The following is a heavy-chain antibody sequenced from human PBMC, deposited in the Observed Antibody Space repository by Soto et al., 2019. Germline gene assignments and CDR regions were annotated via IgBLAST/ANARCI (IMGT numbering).Heavy chain of an antibody. Sequence: QVNLVESGGGVVQPGKSLRLSCEASGFSFRSYGLHWVRQAPGKGLEWVGLISYDGSNKFYADSVRGRFTISRDNSNNTLYLQMTSLRVEDTAVYYCAKDLFSGGSYPNWFDPLGHGTLVTVSS. CDR2: ISYDGSNK. CDR1: GFSFRSYG. D-gene: IGHD1-26*01. J-gene: IGHJ5*02. V-gene: IGHV3-30*18. CDR3: AKDLFSGGSYPNWFDP.